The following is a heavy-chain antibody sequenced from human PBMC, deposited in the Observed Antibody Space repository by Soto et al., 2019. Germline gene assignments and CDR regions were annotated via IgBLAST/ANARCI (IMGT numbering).Heavy chain of an antibody. D-gene: IGHD5-18*01. CDR2: ISSRSGTI. CDR1: GFSFSDYY. J-gene: IGHJ4*01. V-gene: IGHV3-11*01. Sequence: QVQLVESGGGLVKPGGSLRLSCAASGFSFSDYYMTWIRQAPGQGLEWVSYISSRSGTIFYADSVKGRFTLSRDNSKNSMYLQMNSLRAEDTAVYYCAREVDRALVGSPHYFDYWGQGNLVTVSS. CDR3: AREVDRALVGSPHYFDY.